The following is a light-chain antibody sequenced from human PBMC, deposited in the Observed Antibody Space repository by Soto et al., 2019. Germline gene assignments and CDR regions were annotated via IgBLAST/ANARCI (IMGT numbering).Light chain of an antibody. V-gene: IGKV1-5*03. J-gene: IGKJ5*01. CDR1: QTISSW. CDR3: QQLLSYPIT. Sequence: DIQMTQSPSTLSGSVVDRVTITCRASQTISSWLAWYQQKPGKAPKLLIYTASTLKSGVPSRFSGSGSGTEFTLTISSLQPDDFATYYCQQLLSYPITFGQGTRLEIK. CDR2: TAS.